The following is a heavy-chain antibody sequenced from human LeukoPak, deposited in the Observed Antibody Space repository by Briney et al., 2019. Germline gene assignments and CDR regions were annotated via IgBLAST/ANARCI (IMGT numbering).Heavy chain of an antibody. J-gene: IGHJ5*02. CDR2: IYSSGST. CDR3: ARTTEDCSSTSCYQYWFDP. V-gene: IGHV4-59*01. Sequence: TSETLSLTCTVSGGSISSYYWSWIRQPTGKGLKWIGYIYSSGSTSYNPSLKGRVTMSVDTSKKQISLKVRSVTAADTAVYYCARTTEDCSSTSCYQYWFDPWGQGTLVTVSS. D-gene: IGHD2-2*01. CDR1: GGSISSYY.